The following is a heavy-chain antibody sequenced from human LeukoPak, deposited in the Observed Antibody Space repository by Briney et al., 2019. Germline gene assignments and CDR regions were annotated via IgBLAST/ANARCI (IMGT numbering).Heavy chain of an antibody. J-gene: IGHJ4*02. V-gene: IGHV4-31*03. Sequence: SETLSLTCTVSGGSISSGGYYWSWIRQHPGKGLEWIGYIYYSGSTYYNPSLKSRVTISVDTSKNQFSLKLSSVTAADTAVYYCASTLRGSSWYGFTRFDYWGQGTLVTVSS. CDR1: GGSISSGGYY. CDR2: IYYSGST. CDR3: ASTLRGSSWYGFTRFDY. D-gene: IGHD6-13*01.